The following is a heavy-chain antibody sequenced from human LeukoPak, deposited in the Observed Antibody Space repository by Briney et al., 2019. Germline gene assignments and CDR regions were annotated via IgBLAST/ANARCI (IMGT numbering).Heavy chain of an antibody. J-gene: IGHJ5*02. D-gene: IGHD2-2*01. CDR2: INSSGGST. CDR3: ARGGYCSSTSCHNWFDP. CDR1: GYTFTSYY. V-gene: IGHV1-46*01. Sequence: ASVNVSCKASGYTFTSYYMHWVRQAPGQGLEWMGIINSSGGSTSYAQKFQGRVTMTRDTSTSTVYMELSSLRSEDTAVYYCARGGYCSSTSCHNWFDPWGQGTLVTVSS.